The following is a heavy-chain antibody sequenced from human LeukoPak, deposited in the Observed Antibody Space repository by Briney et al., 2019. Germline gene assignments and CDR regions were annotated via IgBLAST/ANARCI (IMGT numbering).Heavy chain of an antibody. CDR3: ASLYQAANYYYYGMDV. CDR2: IYTSGST. Sequence: SQTLSLTCTVSGGSISKGSYYWSWIRQPAGKGLEWIGRIYTSGSTNYNPSLKSRVTISVDTSKNQFSLKLSSVTAADPAVYYCASLYQAANYYYYGMDVWGQGTTVTVSS. V-gene: IGHV4-61*02. CDR1: GGSISKGSYY. J-gene: IGHJ6*01. D-gene: IGHD3-16*02.